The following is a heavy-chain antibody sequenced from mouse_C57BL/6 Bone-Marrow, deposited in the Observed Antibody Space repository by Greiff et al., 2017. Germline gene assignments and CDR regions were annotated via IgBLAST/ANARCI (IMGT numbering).Heavy chain of an antibody. CDR1: GFNIKDDY. CDR3: TTITTVVATDY. V-gene: IGHV14-4*01. J-gene: IGHJ2*01. CDR2: VDPENGDT. D-gene: IGHD1-1*01. Sequence: VQLQQSGAELVRPGASVKLSCTASGFNIKDDYMHWVKQRPEPGLAWIGWVDPENGDTEYASKFQGKATITADTSSNTAYLQLSSLTSEDTAVYYCTTITTVVATDYWGQGTTLTVSS.